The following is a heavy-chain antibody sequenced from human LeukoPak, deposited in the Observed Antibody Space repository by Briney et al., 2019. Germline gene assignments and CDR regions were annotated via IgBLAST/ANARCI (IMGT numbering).Heavy chain of an antibody. CDR2: IYYSGST. CDR3: ASSIRGVNWFDP. Sequence: AETLSLTCTVSGGSISSGSYFWSWIRQPPGKGLEWIGYIYYSGSTNYNPSLKSRVTISGDTSKNQFSLKLSSVTAADTAVYYCASSIRGVNWFDPWGQGTLVTVSS. V-gene: IGHV4-61*01. CDR1: GGSISSGSYF. D-gene: IGHD3-10*01. J-gene: IGHJ5*02.